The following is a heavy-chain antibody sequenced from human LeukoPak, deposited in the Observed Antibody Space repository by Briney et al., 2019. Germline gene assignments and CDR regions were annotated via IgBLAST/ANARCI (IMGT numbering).Heavy chain of an antibody. CDR3: ARAERGIRSYFDY. Sequence: GGSLRLSCAASGFTFSSYSMNWVRQAPGKGLEWVSSISSSSSYIYYADSVKGRFTISRDHAKNSLYLQMNSLRAEDTAVYYCARAERGIRSYFDYWGQGTLVTVSS. V-gene: IGHV3-21*01. CDR2: ISSSSSYI. D-gene: IGHD6-13*01. CDR1: GFTFSSYS. J-gene: IGHJ4*02.